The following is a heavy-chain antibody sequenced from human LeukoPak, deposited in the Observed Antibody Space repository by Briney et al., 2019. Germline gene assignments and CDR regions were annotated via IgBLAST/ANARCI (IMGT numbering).Heavy chain of an antibody. CDR3: ASLGVVVAADYYYMDV. CDR1: GYTFTGYY. CDR2: INPNSGGT. V-gene: IGHV1-2*02. Sequence: APVKVSCKASGYTFTGYYMHWVRQAPGQGLEWMGWINPNSGGTNYAQKFQGRVTMTRDTSISTAYMELSRLRSDDTAVYYCASLGVVVAADYYYMDVWGKGTTVTVSS. D-gene: IGHD2-15*01. J-gene: IGHJ6*03.